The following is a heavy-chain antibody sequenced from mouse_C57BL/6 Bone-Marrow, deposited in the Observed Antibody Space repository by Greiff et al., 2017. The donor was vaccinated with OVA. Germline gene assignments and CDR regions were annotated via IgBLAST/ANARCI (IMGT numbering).Heavy chain of an antibody. CDR1: GFSLTSYG. CDR2: IWRGGST. J-gene: IGHJ4*01. V-gene: IGHV2-5*01. CDR3: AKNTGLLQAMDY. Sequence: VKLMESGPGLVQPSQSLSITCTVSGFSLTSYGVHWVRQSPGKGLEWLGVIWRGGSTDYNAAFMSRLSITKDNSKSQVFFKMNSLQADDTAIYYCAKNTGLLQAMDYWGQGTSVTVSS. D-gene: IGHD2-3*01.